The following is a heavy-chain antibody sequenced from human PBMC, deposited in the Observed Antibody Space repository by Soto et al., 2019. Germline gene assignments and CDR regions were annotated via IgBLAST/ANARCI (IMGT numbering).Heavy chain of an antibody. D-gene: IGHD3-22*01. CDR2: ISYDGSNK. Sequence: QVQLVESGGGVVQPGRSLRLSCAASGFTFSSYAMHWVRQAPGKGLEWVAVISYDGSNKYYADSVKGRFTISRDNSKNTLYLQMNSLRAAHTAVYYCVGVRHYYDISGYYSHDAFDIWGQGTMVTVSS. V-gene: IGHV3-30-3*01. J-gene: IGHJ3*02. CDR3: VGVRHYYDISGYYSHDAFDI. CDR1: GFTFSSYA.